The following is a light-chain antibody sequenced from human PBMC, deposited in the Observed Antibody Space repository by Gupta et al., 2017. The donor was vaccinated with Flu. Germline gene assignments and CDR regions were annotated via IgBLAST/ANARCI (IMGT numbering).Light chain of an antibody. CDR1: QSLVYKNGITY. Sequence: DVVMSQSPLSLSVTLGQAASISCRSSQSLVYKNGITYLTWFQQRPGQSPRRLIYEGSKRGSGVTDRFSGSGSVNDFTLKSIRGEAEDVGVYYGRRGTHPWTFGQGTRLEI. CDR2: EGS. CDR3: RRGTHPWT. V-gene: IGKV2-30*01. J-gene: IGKJ2*02.